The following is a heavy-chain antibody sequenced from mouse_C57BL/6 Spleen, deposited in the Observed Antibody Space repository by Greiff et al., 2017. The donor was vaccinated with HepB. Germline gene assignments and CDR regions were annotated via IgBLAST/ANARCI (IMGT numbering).Heavy chain of an antibody. CDR1: GYAFSSYW. J-gene: IGHJ2*01. CDR3: ARSPIYYGNYVSFDY. CDR2: IYPGDGDT. V-gene: IGHV1-80*01. Sequence: QVQLQQSGAELVKPGASVKISCKASGYAFSSYWMNWVKQRPGKGLEWIGQIYPGDGDTNYNGKFKGKATLTADKSSSTADMQLSSLTSEDSAVYFCARSPIYYGNYVSFDYWGQGTTLTVSS. D-gene: IGHD2-1*01.